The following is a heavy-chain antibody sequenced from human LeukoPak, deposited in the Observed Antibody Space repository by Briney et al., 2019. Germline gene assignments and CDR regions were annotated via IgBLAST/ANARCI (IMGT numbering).Heavy chain of an antibody. Sequence: SETLSLTCTVSGGSISSFYWNWIRQPPGKGLEWIGYIYYSGNTNYDPSLKSRVTISVDTSKSQFSLKLSSVTAADTAVYYCAREGLGFDYWGQGTLVTVSS. J-gene: IGHJ4*02. V-gene: IGHV4-59*08. CDR3: AREGLGFDY. CDR1: GGSISSFY. CDR2: IYYSGNT.